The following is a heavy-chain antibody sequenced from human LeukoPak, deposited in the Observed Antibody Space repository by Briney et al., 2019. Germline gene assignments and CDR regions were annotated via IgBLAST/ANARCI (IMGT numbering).Heavy chain of an antibody. CDR1: GFTFSSYG. J-gene: IGHJ6*03. CDR3: ARDQVTMVRGVLAENYYYYYMDV. D-gene: IGHD3-10*01. CDR2: IRYDGSNK. V-gene: IGHV3-30*02. Sequence: GGSLRLSCAASGFTFSSYGMHWVRQAPGKGLEWVAFIRYDGSNKYYADSVKGRFTISRDNSKNTLYLQMNSLRAEDTAVYYCARDQVTMVRGVLAENYYYYYMDVWGKGTTVTISS.